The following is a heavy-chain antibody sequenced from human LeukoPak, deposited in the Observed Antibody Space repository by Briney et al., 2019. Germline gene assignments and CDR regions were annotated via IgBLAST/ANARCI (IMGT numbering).Heavy chain of an antibody. CDR3: ARESYRLGYCTNGVCSPFHAHVYYGMDV. V-gene: IGHV4-39*07. D-gene: IGHD2-8*01. CDR2: IYHSGST. CDR1: GGSISSGGYY. Sequence: KASETLSLTCTVSGGSISSGGYYWGWVRQPPGKGLEWIGEIYHSGSTNFNPSLKSRDTISVDKSKNQFSLKLSSVTAADTAVYYCARESYRLGYCTNGVCSPFHAHVYYGMDVWGQGTTVTVSS. J-gene: IGHJ6*02.